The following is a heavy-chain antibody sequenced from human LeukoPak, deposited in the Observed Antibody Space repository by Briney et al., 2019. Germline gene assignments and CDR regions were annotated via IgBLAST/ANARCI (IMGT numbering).Heavy chain of an antibody. CDR2: VFTSGST. V-gene: IGHV4-61*02. J-gene: IGHJ4*02. CDR3: ARDGPRRVWFGDGSFRYFDY. D-gene: IGHD3-10*01. Sequence: SQTLSLTCTVYGGSISSGSYYWSWIRQPAGKGLEWIGRVFTSGSTKYNPCLKSRGPMSVDRSKYQFSWTLSYVTAAATTLYYCARDGPRRVWFGDGSFRYFDYWGQGTLVTVSS. CDR1: GGSISSGSYY.